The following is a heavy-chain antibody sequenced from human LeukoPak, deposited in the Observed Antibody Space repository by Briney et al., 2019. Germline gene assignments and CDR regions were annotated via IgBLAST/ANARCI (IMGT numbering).Heavy chain of an antibody. Sequence: SETLSLTCTVSGGSISSCGYYWSRIRQHPGKVLEWIGYIYYSGSTYYNPSLKSRVTISLDTSKNQFSLKLSSVTAADTAVYYCAALLLWFGELPYRGQGTLVTVSS. J-gene: IGHJ4*02. V-gene: IGHV4-31*03. CDR1: GGSISSCGYY. D-gene: IGHD3-10*01. CDR3: AALLLWFGELPY. CDR2: IYYSGST.